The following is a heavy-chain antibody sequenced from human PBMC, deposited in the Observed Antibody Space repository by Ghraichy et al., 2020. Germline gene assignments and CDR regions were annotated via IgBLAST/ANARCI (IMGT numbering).Heavy chain of an antibody. CDR1: GFTFSSYA. Sequence: GESLRLSCAASGFTFSSYAMHWVRQAPGKGLEYVSAISSNGGSPYYANSVKGRFTISRDNSKNKLYLQMGSLRAEDMAVYYCARVMGAITRRWPYYGMDVWDQGTTVTVSS. CDR2: ISSNGGSP. CDR3: ARVMGAITRRWPYYGMDV. V-gene: IGHV3-64*01. D-gene: IGHD1-26*01. J-gene: IGHJ6*02.